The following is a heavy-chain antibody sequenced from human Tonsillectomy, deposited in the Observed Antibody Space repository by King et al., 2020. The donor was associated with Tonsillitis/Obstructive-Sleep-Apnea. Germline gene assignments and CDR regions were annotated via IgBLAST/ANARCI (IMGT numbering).Heavy chain of an antibody. Sequence: QLVQSGSELKKPGASVKVSCKAFGYTFTSYAMNWVLQSPGQGLAWMGWINTNTGNPTYAQGFTGRFVFSLDTSVSTAYLQINGLKAEDTALYYCARDPRVAVAGSFDYWGQGTLVTVSS. CDR3: ARDPRVAVAGSFDY. CDR2: INTNTGNP. D-gene: IGHD6-19*01. CDR1: GYTFTSYA. J-gene: IGHJ4*02. V-gene: IGHV7-4-1*02.